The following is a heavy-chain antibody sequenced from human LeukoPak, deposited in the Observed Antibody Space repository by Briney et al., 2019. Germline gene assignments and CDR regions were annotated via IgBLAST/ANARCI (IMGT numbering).Heavy chain of an antibody. CDR3: ASRYDFWSGTLNYMDV. D-gene: IGHD3-3*01. J-gene: IGHJ6*03. CDR1: GYTFTGYY. Sequence: ASVKVSCKASGYTFTGYYMHWVRQAPGQGLEWIGWINPNSGGTNYAQKFQGRVTMTRDTSISTAYMELSRLRSDDTAVYYCASRYDFWSGTLNYMDVWGKGTTVTVSS. CDR2: INPNSGGT. V-gene: IGHV1-2*02.